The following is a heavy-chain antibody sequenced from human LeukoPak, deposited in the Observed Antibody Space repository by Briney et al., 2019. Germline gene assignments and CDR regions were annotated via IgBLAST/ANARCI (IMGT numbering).Heavy chain of an antibody. Sequence: GGSLRLSCAASGFTFITYAMTWVRQAPGRGLEWVSSINNIGGSTYYAGSVKGRFTISRDNSKNTLYPEMNSLRAEDTAIYFCAKGSIVRTIGDMDVWGQGTTVTVSS. CDR3: AKGSIVRTIGDMDV. J-gene: IGHJ6*02. CDR2: INNIGGST. D-gene: IGHD5-12*01. CDR1: GFTFITYA. V-gene: IGHV3-23*01.